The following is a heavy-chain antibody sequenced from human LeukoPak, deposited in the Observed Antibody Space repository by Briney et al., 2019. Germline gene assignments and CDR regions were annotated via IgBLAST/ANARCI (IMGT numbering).Heavy chain of an antibody. D-gene: IGHD2-21*02. J-gene: IGHJ4*02. V-gene: IGHV1-69*13. CDR3: ASHAADCGGDCYLIDY. Sequence: SVKVSCKASGYTFTSYAMNWVRQAPGQGLEWMGGIIPIFGTANYAQNFQGRVTITADESTSTAYMELSSLRSEDTAVYYCASHAADCGGDCYLIDYWGQGTLVTVSS. CDR2: IIPIFGTA. CDR1: GYTFTSYA.